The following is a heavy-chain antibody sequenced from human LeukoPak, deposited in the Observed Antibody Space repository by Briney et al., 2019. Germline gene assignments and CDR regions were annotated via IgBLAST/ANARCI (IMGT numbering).Heavy chain of an antibody. CDR2: ISYDGSNK. CDR3: ARDEVAVAGSLMATIDY. D-gene: IGHD6-19*01. V-gene: IGHV3-30*04. CDR1: GFTFSSYA. J-gene: IGHJ4*02. Sequence: PGGSLRLSCAASGFTFSSYAMHWVRQAPGKGLEWVAVISYDGSNKYYADSVKGRFTIFRDNSKNTLYLQMNSLRAEDTAVYYCARDEVAVAGSLMATIDYWGQGTLVTVSS.